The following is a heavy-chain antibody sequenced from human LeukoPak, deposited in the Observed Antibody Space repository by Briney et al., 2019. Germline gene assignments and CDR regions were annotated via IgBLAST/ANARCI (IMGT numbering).Heavy chain of an antibody. Sequence: SETLSLTCTVSGGSISSGSYYWSWIRQPAGKGLEWIGRIYTSGSTNYNPSLKSRVTISVDTSKNQFSLKLSSVTAADTAVYFCARYSWSGYPYFDYWGQGTLVTVSS. CDR2: IYTSGST. CDR3: ARYSWSGYPYFDY. J-gene: IGHJ4*02. V-gene: IGHV4-61*02. CDR1: GGSISSGSYY. D-gene: IGHD3-3*01.